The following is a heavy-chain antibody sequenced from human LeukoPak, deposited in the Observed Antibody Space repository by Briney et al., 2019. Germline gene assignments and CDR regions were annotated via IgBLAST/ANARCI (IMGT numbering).Heavy chain of an antibody. CDR3: AREGNYDVLTGYCPADY. V-gene: IGHV3-48*04. D-gene: IGHD3-9*01. Sequence: GSLSLSCSVSGFTFTNYNMNWVRQAPGKGLEWVAYISSTSNTIYYGDSMRGRFTVSRDNAKNSLYLQMNSLRAEDTAVYYCAREGNYDVLTGYCPADYWGQGTLVTVSS. CDR1: GFTFTNYN. CDR2: ISSTSNTI. J-gene: IGHJ4*02.